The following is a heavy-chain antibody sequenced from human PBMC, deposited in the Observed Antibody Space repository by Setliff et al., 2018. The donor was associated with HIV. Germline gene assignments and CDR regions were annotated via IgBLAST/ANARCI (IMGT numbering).Heavy chain of an antibody. D-gene: IGHD3-22*01. CDR2: VGGGRFET. J-gene: IGHJ4*02. CDR1: GFTFKNYA. V-gene: IGHV3-23*01. CDR3: AKDRYYDSSGSPFDY. Sequence: GGSLRLSCVASGFTFKNYAMNWVRQAPGKGLEWVSHVGGGRFETYYAESVKGRFTISKDNSKNTLYLQMNSLRAEDTAVYYCAKDRYYDSSGSPFDYWGQGTLVTVSS.